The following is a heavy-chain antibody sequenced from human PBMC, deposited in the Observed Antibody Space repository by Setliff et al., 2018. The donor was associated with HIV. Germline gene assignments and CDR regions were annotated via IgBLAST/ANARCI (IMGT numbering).Heavy chain of an antibody. D-gene: IGHD3-10*01. CDR1: GGSINTGHYY. CDR3: ASGGYYGSGSYYGGWFDP. CDR2: IYYTGNT. V-gene: IGHV4-31*02. Sequence: SETLSLTCTVSGGSINTGHYYWSWIRHHPGKGLEWIAYIYYTGNTYFNPSLKSRITISIDTSKNQFSLKLSSVTAADTAVYYCASGGYYGSGSYYGGWFDPWGQGTLVTVSS. J-gene: IGHJ5*02.